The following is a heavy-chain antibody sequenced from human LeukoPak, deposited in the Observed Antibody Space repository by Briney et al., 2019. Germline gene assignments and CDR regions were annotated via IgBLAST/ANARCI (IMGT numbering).Heavy chain of an antibody. CDR3: ARRATVVTPTNYYCYYMDV. CDR2: IYPGDSDT. D-gene: IGHD4-23*01. Sequence: GESLKISCKGSGYSFTSYWIGWVRQMPGKGLEWMGIIYPGDSDTRYSPSFQGQVTISADKSISTAYLQWSSLKASDTAMYYCARRATVVTPTNYYCYYMDVWGKGTTVTVSS. V-gene: IGHV5-51*01. J-gene: IGHJ6*03. CDR1: GYSFTSYW.